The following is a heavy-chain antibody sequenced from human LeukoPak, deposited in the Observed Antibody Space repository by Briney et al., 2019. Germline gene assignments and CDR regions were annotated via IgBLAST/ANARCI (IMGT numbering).Heavy chain of an antibody. CDR2: IGAYNGNT. CDR1: GYTFTSFV. V-gene: IGHV1-18*01. Sequence: GASVKVSCKASGYTFTSFVISWVRQAPGQGLEWTGWIGAYNGNTNYAQKFQGRVTMTTDTSTSTAYMELRSLRSDDTAVYYCAREKNYGMDVWGQGTTVTVSS. CDR3: AREKNYGMDV. D-gene: IGHD2/OR15-2a*01. J-gene: IGHJ6*02.